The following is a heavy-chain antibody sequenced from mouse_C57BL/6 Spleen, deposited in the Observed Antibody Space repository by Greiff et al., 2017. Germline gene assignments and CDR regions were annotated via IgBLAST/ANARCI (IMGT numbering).Heavy chain of an antibody. CDR3: ARTIYYDYGYAMDY. V-gene: IGHV5-17*01. CDR2: ISSGSSTI. Sequence: EVQVVESGGGLVKPGGSLKLSCAASGFTFSDYGMHWVRQAPEKGLEWVAYISSGSSTIYYADTVKGRFTISRDKAKIILFLQMTSLRSEDKAMYYCARTIYYDYGYAMDYWGQGTSVTVSS. CDR1: GFTFSDYG. D-gene: IGHD2-4*01. J-gene: IGHJ4*01.